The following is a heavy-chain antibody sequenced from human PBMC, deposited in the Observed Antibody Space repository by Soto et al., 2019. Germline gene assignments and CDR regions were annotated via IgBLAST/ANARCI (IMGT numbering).Heavy chain of an antibody. J-gene: IGHJ3*01. Sequence: GESLKISCKGYGYSVTTYWIGWVGQIPGKGLEWMGIIYAGDSDSRYSPSFQGQVTISVDKSISTAYLQWSSLKASDTAMYYCVRGVHLTAADAFDVWGQGTMVTVSS. CDR1: GYSVTTYW. V-gene: IGHV5-51*01. CDR2: IYAGDSDS. CDR3: VRGVHLTAADAFDV. D-gene: IGHD1-1*01.